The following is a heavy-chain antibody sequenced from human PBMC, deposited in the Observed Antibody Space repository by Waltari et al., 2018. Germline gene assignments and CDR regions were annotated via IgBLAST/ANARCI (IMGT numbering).Heavy chain of an antibody. CDR1: GFNVSQTY. CDR3: ARVLEGADEYFDL. J-gene: IGHJ2*01. Sequence: EVRLVESGGDLTRPGASLRLACAASGFNVSQTYMSWIRLAPGKGLVWFSITYRGALNSVGTTFYADSVSGRFTTSRDNDRNILYLQMKSLRVDDTAIYYCARVLEGADEYFDLWGRGTLVTVSS. V-gene: IGHV3-53*01. CDR2: TYRGALNSVGTT. D-gene: IGHD3-16*01.